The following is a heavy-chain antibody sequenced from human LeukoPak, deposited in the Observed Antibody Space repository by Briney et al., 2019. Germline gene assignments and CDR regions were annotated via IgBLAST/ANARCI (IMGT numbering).Heavy chain of an antibody. J-gene: IGHJ4*02. CDR2: ISSSDSTI. CDR3: ARDTKWGLDY. Sequence: QPGGSLRLSCAASGFTFSSYEMNWVRQAPGKGLEWVSYISSSDSTIYYADSVKGRFTISRDNAKNSLYLQMNSLRAEDTAIYYCARDTKWGLDYWGQGTLVTVSS. V-gene: IGHV3-48*03. D-gene: IGHD2-2*01. CDR1: GFTFSSYE.